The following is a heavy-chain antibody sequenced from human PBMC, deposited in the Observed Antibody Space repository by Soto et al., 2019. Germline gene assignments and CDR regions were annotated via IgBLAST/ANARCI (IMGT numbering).Heavy chain of an antibody. D-gene: IGHD6-6*01. J-gene: IGHJ6*02. Sequence: PVWSLRLSCAASGFTFSDYYMSWIRQAPGKGLDWVAYISSSSRTTKYGDSVKGRFTISRDNAKNSLFLQMNSLRGEDTAVYYCARDVYRYSSSSPEDVWGQGTTVTVSS. CDR3: ARDVYRYSSSSPEDV. CDR1: GFTFSDYY. V-gene: IGHV3-11*06. CDR2: ISSSSRTT.